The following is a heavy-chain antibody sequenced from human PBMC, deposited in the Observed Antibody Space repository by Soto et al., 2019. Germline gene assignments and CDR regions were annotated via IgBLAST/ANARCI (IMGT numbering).Heavy chain of an antibody. D-gene: IGHD6-13*01. CDR2: IYYDGSNK. CDR1: GFTFSSYG. CDR3: ARAQYSSSWYPFDY. V-gene: IGHV3-33*01. J-gene: IGHJ4*02. Sequence: QVQLVESGGGVVQPGRSLRLSCAASGFTFSSYGMHWVRQAPGKGLEWVAVIYYDGSNKYYADSVKGRFTISRDNSKNTLYLQRNSLRAEDTALYYCARAQYSSSWYPFDYWGQGTLVTVSS.